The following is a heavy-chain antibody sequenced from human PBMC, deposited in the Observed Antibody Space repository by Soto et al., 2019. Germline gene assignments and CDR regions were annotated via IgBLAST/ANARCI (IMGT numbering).Heavy chain of an antibody. CDR1: GGSFSGYY. Sequence: SETLSLTCAVYGGSFSGYYWSWIRQPPGKGLEWIGEINHSGSTNYNPSPKSRVTISVDTSKNQFSLKLSSVTAADTAVYYCARASLYCSGGSCYSYYFDYWGQGTLVTVSS. CDR3: ARASLYCSGGSCYSYYFDY. V-gene: IGHV4-34*01. J-gene: IGHJ4*02. D-gene: IGHD2-15*01. CDR2: INHSGST.